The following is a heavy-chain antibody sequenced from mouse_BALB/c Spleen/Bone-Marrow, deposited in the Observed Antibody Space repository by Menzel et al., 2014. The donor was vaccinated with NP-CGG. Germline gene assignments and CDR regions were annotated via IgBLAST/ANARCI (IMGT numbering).Heavy chain of an antibody. CDR2: INPSNGGT. V-gene: IGHV1S81*02. D-gene: IGHD2-12*01. Sequence: VQLQQSGAELVKPGASVKLSCKASGYTFTSYYMCWVKQRPGQGLEWIGEINPSNGGTNFNEKFKSKATLTVDKSSSTVYMSLSSLTSEDSAVYYCTRSRRAMDHWGQGTSVTVSS. CDR1: GYTFTSYY. J-gene: IGHJ4*01. CDR3: TRSRRAMDH.